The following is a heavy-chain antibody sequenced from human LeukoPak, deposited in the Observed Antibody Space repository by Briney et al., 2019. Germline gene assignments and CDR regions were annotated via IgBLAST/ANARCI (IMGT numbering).Heavy chain of an antibody. Sequence: PGGSLRLSCGASGFTFSSYSMNWVRQAPGKGPEWVSSISSSSSYIYYADSVKGRFTVSRDNAKNSLYLQMNSLRAEDTAVYYCAREEGTDCGGDCYSGYWGQGTLVTVSS. CDR2: ISSSSSYI. V-gene: IGHV3-21*01. D-gene: IGHD2-21*02. CDR1: GFTFSSYS. J-gene: IGHJ4*02. CDR3: AREEGTDCGGDCYSGY.